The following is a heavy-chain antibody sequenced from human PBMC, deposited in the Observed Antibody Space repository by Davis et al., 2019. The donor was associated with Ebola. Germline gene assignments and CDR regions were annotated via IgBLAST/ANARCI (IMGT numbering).Heavy chain of an antibody. Sequence: KVSCKGSGYSFTSYWIRWVRQLPGQGLEWLGIIYPGDSDTRYSPSFQGQVTISADKSISTAYLKWSSLKASDTAMYYCAGASYYYYGMDVWGQGTTVTVSS. CDR1: GYSFTSYW. V-gene: IGHV5-51*01. CDR3: AGASYYYYGMDV. D-gene: IGHD4/OR15-4a*01. CDR2: IYPGDSDT. J-gene: IGHJ6*02.